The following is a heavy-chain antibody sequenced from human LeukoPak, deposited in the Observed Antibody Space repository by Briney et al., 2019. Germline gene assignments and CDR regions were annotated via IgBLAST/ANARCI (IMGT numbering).Heavy chain of an antibody. CDR3: ARYEMMYATTFHYHGLDV. CDR2: ISYHGTTE. CDR1: GFTYSTYA. J-gene: IGHJ6*02. Sequence: PGGSLRLSCVASGFTYSTYAMHWVRQTPGKGLEWVAAISYHGTTEYYANSEKGRSTISRDNSKNILYLQMNSLRAEDTALYYCARYEMMYATTFHYHGLDVWGQGTTVTVSS. D-gene: IGHD2-8*01. V-gene: IGHV3-30-3*01.